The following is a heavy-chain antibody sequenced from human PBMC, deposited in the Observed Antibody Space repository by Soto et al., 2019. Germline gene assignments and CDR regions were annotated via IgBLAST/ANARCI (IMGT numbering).Heavy chain of an antibody. D-gene: IGHD2-21*02. V-gene: IGHV4-34*01. Sequence: PSETLSLTCAVYGGSFSGYYWSWIRPPPGKGLEWIGEINHSGSTNYNPSLKSRVTISVDTSKNQFSLKLSSVTAADTAVYYCARGRSRNVVVTAILDYWGQGTLVTVSS. J-gene: IGHJ4*02. CDR2: INHSGST. CDR3: ARGRSRNVVVTAILDY. CDR1: GGSFSGYY.